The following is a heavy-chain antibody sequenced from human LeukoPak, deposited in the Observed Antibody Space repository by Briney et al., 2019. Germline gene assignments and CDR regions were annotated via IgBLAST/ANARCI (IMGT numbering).Heavy chain of an antibody. D-gene: IGHD3-3*01. CDR2: INTDGSST. V-gene: IGHV3-74*01. CDR3: TRAPGTGPLTVRWSGPFDV. CDR1: GFTFSSYW. J-gene: IGHJ3*01. Sequence: GGSLRLSCAASGFTFSSYWMHWARQAPGKGLVWVSRINTDGSSTSYADSVKGRFTISRDNAENSLYLQMSSLTAEDTAVYFCTRAPGTGPLTVRWSGPFDVWGQGTMVTVSS.